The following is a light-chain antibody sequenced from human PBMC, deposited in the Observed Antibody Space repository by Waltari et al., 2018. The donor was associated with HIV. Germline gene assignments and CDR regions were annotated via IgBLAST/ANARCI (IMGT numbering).Light chain of an antibody. J-gene: IGLJ2*01. V-gene: IGLV1-47*01. Sequence: QAALTQPPSASGTPGQRVTISCSGGSANIGRNSVSWFQQVPGTAPKPLIYKDNQRPSGVPDRFSASKSGTSASLAISGLRSEDEADYYCAALDDSLIDQVVFGGGTKLTVL. CDR3: AALDDSLIDQVV. CDR1: SANIGRNS. CDR2: KDN.